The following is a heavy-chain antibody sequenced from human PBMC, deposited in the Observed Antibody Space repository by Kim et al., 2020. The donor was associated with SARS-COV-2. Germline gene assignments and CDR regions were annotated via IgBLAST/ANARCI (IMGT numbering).Heavy chain of an antibody. CDR3: AREPLGVATGGAFDI. D-gene: IGHD7-27*01. CDR2: INAGNGNT. V-gene: IGHV1-3*01. Sequence: ASVKVSCKASGYTFTSYAMHWVRQAPGQRLEWMGWINAGNGNTKYSQKFQGRVTITRDTSASTAYMELSSLRSEDTAVYYCAREPLGVATGGAFDIWGQGTMVTVSS. J-gene: IGHJ3*02. CDR1: GYTFTSYA.